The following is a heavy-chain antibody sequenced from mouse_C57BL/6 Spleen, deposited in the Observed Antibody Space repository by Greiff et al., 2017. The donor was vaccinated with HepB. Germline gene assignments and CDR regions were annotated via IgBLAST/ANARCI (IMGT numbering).Heavy chain of an antibody. D-gene: IGHD2-1*01. CDR2: IDPSDSYT. CDR1: GYTFTSYW. CDR3: ARPYGNYRYFDV. Sequence: VQLQQPGAELVKPGASVKLSCKASGYTFTSYWMQWVKQRPGQGLEWIGEIDPSDSYTNYNQKFKGKATLTVDTSSSTAYMQLSSLTSEDSAVYYCARPYGNYRYFDVWGTGTTVTVSS. V-gene: IGHV1-50*01. J-gene: IGHJ1*03.